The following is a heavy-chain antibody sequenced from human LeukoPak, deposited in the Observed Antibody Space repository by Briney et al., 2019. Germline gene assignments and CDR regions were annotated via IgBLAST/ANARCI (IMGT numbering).Heavy chain of an antibody. CDR1: GGSFSGYY. Sequence: SETLSLTCAVYGGSFSGYYWSWIRQPPGKGLEWIGEIDHSGSTNYNPSLKSRVTISVDTSKNQFSLKLSSVTAADTAVYYCARGPPRYYYDSSGFTYFDYWGQGTLVTVSS. V-gene: IGHV4-34*01. D-gene: IGHD3-22*01. CDR3: ARGPPRYYYDSSGFTYFDY. CDR2: IDHSGST. J-gene: IGHJ4*02.